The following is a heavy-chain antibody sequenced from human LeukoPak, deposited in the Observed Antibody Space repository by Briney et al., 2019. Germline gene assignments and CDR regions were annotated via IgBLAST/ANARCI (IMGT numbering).Heavy chain of an antibody. CDR1: GFTFSSYG. V-gene: IGHV3-30*03. CDR3: ARDEQQLVLASYYYYYGMDV. CDR2: ISYDGSNK. Sequence: GGSLRLSCAASGFTFSSYGMHWVRQAPGKGLEWVAVISYDGSNKYYADSVKGRFTISRDNSKNTLYLQMNSLRAEDTAVYYCARDEQQLVLASYYYYYGMDVWGQGTTVTVSS. J-gene: IGHJ6*02. D-gene: IGHD6-13*01.